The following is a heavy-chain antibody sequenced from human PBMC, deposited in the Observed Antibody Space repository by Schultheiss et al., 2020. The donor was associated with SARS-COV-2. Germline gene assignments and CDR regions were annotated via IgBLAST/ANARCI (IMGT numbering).Heavy chain of an antibody. CDR2: IYYSGST. Sequence: SETLSLTCTVSGGSISSYYWSWIRQPPGKGLEWIGYIYYSGSTYYNPSLKSRVTISVDTSKNQFSLKLSSVTAADTAVYYCARGYSSGWYYYWGQGTLVTVSS. CDR3: ARGYSSGWYYY. J-gene: IGHJ4*02. CDR1: GGSISSYY. V-gene: IGHV4-59*01. D-gene: IGHD6-19*01.